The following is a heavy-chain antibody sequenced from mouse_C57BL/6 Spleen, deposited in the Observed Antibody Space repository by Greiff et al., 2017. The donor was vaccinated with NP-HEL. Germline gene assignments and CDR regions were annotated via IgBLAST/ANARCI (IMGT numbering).Heavy chain of an antibody. D-gene: IGHD1-1*01. Sequence: VQLQQSGAELVRPGASVKLSCTASGFNIKDDYMHWVKQRPEQGLEWIGWIDPENGDTEYASKFQGKATITADTSSNTAYLQLSRLTSEDTAVYYCTVYAVVATRYFDVWGTGTTVTVSS. CDR3: TVYAVVATRYFDV. V-gene: IGHV14-4*01. J-gene: IGHJ1*03. CDR1: GFNIKDDY. CDR2: IDPENGDT.